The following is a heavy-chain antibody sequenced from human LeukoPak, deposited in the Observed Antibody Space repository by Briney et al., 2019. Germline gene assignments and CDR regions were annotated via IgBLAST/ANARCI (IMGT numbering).Heavy chain of an antibody. V-gene: IGHV4-61*02. CDR1: GGSISSGSYY. Sequence: RTSETLSLTCTVSGGSISSGSYYWSWIRQPAGKGLEWIGRIYTSGSTNYNPSLKSRVTISVDTSKNQFSLKLSSVTAADTAVYYCARPGTPGIAAAGGVFQHWGQGTLVTVSS. CDR2: IYTSGST. D-gene: IGHD6-13*01. CDR3: ARPGTPGIAAAGGVFQH. J-gene: IGHJ1*01.